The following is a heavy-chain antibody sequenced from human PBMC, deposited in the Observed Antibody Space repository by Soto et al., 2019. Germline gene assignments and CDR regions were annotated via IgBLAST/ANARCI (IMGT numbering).Heavy chain of an antibody. V-gene: IGHV3-72*01. J-gene: IGHJ2*01. CDR1: GFTFSDHY. D-gene: IGHD3-10*01. CDR2: IRNKANSYST. CDR3: SRIHLGSNKFFDL. Sequence: EMQLEESGGGLVQPGGSLRLSCAASGFTFSDHYMDWVPQAPGKGLEWIGRIRNKANSYSTEYAASVKGRFTASRDDSKNVLFLQMNSLRTEDTAMYYCSRIHLGSNKFFDLWGRGTLVTVSS.